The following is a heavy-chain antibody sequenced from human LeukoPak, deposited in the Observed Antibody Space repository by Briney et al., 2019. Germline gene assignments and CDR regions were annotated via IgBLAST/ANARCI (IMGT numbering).Heavy chain of an antibody. D-gene: IGHD6-19*01. CDR3: ARDVAVAGTSDAFDI. CDR1: GFTFSDYY. CDR2: ISSSGSTI. V-gene: IGHV3-11*01. J-gene: IGHJ3*02. Sequence: GGSLRLSCAASGFTFSDYYMGWIRQAPGKGLEWVSYISSSGSTIYYADSVKGRLTISRDNAKNSLYLQMNSLRAEDTAVYYCARDVAVAGTSDAFDIWGQGTMVTVSS.